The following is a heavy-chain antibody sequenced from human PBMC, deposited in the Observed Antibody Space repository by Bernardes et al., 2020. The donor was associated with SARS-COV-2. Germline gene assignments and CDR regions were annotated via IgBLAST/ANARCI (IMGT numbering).Heavy chain of an antibody. CDR3: ARGKRGVAVAAKEGDFEC. V-gene: IGHV3-33*01. D-gene: IGHD6-19*01. J-gene: IGHJ4*02. Sequence: GGSLRLSCAASGFTFSTYGMHWVRQAPGRGLEWVALIWYDGSDSYYADSVKGRFTISRDNSKNTLYLQMNSLRADDTAVYYCARGKRGVAVAAKEGDFECWGQGALVTVSS. CDR2: IWYDGSDS. CDR1: GFTFSTYG.